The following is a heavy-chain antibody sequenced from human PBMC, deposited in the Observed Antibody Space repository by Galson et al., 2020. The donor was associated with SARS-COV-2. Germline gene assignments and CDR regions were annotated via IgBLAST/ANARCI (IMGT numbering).Heavy chain of an antibody. J-gene: IGHJ4*02. Sequence: GESPNISCAPSGFTASNHNMSWVRPAPEKGLEWVSVNSSGGSTYFADPATGRFSVSRDNSKYTLFLQMNGLRAEDTAVYYCARDTAMYRVGWYSAYWGQGTLVTVSS. D-gene: IGHD5-18*01. V-gene: IGHV3-53*01. CDR1: GFTASNHN. CDR2: NSSGGST. CDR3: ARDTAMYRVGWYSAY.